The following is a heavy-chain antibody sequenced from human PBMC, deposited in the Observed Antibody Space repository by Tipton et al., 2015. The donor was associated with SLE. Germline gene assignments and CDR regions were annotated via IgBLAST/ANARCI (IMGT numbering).Heavy chain of an antibody. D-gene: IGHD3-10*01. J-gene: IGHJ1*01. V-gene: IGHV3-48*03. CDR1: GFTFINYV. Sequence: SLRLSCAASGFTFINYVMTWVRQAPGTGREWVSVISGDSGIRNYADSVKGRFTISRDNAKNSLYLQMNSLRVEDTGVYYCAREYYYGSVWGQGTLVTVSS. CDR2: ISGDSGIR. CDR3: AREYYYGSV.